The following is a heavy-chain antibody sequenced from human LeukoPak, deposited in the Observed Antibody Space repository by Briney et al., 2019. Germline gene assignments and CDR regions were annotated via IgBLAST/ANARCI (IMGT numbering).Heavy chain of an antibody. D-gene: IGHD4-11*01. Sequence: ASVKVSCKASGYTFTNYYIHWVRQAPGQGLECMGIINPSGGSTSYAQKFQGRVTMTRDMSTSTAYMELSSLRSEDTAVYYCARTIRLQTIFATDYNWFDPWGQGTLVTVSS. CDR2: INPSGGST. J-gene: IGHJ5*02. V-gene: IGHV1-46*01. CDR1: GYTFTNYY. CDR3: ARTIRLQTIFATDYNWFDP.